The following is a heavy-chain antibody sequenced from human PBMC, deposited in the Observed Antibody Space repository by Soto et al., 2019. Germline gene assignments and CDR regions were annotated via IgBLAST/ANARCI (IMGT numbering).Heavy chain of an antibody. CDR3: AKAGYYDFWSGYYTMSYFDY. Sequence: GGSLRLSCASSGVTFISYNMNWVRQATGKGLEWVSVISGSGGSTYYADSVKGRLTISRDNSKNTLYLQMNSLRAEDTAVYYCAKAGYYDFWSGYYTMSYFDYWGQGTLVTVSS. CDR2: ISGSGGST. D-gene: IGHD3-3*01. CDR1: GVTFISYN. V-gene: IGHV3-23*01. J-gene: IGHJ4*02.